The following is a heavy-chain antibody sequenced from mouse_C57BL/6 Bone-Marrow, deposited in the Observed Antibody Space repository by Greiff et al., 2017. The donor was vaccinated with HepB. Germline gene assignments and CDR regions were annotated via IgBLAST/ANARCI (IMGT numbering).Heavy chain of an antibody. V-gene: IGHV1-22*01. J-gene: IGHJ1*03. CDR1: GYTFTDYN. D-gene: IGHD1-1*01. Sequence: VQLQQSGPELVKPGASVKMSCKASGYTFTDYNMHWVKQSNGKSLEWIGYINPNNGGTSYNQKFKGKATLTVNKSSSTAYMELRSLTSEDSAVYYCARGNYGSFYWYFDVWGTGTTVTVSS. CDR3: ARGNYGSFYWYFDV. CDR2: INPNNGGT.